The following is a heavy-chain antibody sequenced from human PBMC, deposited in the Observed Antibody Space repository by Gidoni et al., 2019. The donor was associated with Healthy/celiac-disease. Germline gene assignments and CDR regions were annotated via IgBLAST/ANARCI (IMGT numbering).Heavy chain of an antibody. V-gene: IGHV4-34*01. J-gene: IGHJ5*02. CDR1: GGSFSGYY. CDR3: ARGPRGSNWFDP. Sequence: QVQLQQWGAGLLNPSETLSLTSAAYGGSFSGYYWSWIRQPPGKGLEWIGEINHSGSTNYNPSLKSRVTISVDTSKNQFSLKLSSVTAADTAVYYCARGPRGSNWFDPWGQGTLVTVSS. CDR2: INHSGST. D-gene: IGHD6-6*01.